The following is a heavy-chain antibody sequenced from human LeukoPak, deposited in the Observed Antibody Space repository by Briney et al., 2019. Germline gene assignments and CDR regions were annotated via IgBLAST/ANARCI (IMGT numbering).Heavy chain of an antibody. D-gene: IGHD4-23*01. CDR2: ISSSSSYI. Sequence: GGSLRLSCAASGFIFTDYWMHWVRQAPGKELVWVSSISSSSSYIYNADSVMGRFTISRDNSKNTLYLQMNSLRAEDTAVYYCAKLQSDGLRTYYGMDVWGQGTTVTVSS. CDR1: GFIFTDYW. CDR3: AKLQSDGLRTYYGMDV. J-gene: IGHJ6*02. V-gene: IGHV3-21*04.